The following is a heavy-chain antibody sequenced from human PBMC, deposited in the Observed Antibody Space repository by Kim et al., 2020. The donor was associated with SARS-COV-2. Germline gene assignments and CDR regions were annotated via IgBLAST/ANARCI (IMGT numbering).Heavy chain of an antibody. CDR1: GYSFTSYW. CDR2: IYPGDSDT. Sequence: GESLKISCKGSGYSFTSYWIGWVRQMPGKGLEWMGIIYPGDSDTRYSPSFQGQVTISADKSISTAYLQWSSLKASDTAMYYCARHRRGEGIAAAGDAFDIWGQGTMVTVSS. CDR3: ARHRRGEGIAAAGDAFDI. V-gene: IGHV5-51*01. J-gene: IGHJ3*02. D-gene: IGHD6-13*01.